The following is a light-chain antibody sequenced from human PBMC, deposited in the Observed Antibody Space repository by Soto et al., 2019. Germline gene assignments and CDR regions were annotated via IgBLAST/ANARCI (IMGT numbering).Light chain of an antibody. CDR2: KAS. V-gene: IGKV1-5*03. Sequence: DIQITQSPSTLSGSVGDRVTITCRASQTISSWLAWYQQQPGKAPKLLIYKASTLKSGVPSRLSGSGSGTDFTLTIRCLQPDDFATYYCQQYENYWTFGQGTKVDIK. J-gene: IGKJ1*01. CDR1: QTISSW. CDR3: QQYENYWT.